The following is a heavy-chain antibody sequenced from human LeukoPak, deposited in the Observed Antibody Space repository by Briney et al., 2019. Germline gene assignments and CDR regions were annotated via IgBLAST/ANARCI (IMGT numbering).Heavy chain of an antibody. Sequence: ASVKVSCKVSGYTLTELSMHWVRQAPGKGLEWMGGFDPEDGETIYAQKFQGRVTMTEDTSTDTAYMELSSLRSEDTAVYYCATDAIYYDSSGYVGAFDIWGQGTMVTVSS. D-gene: IGHD3-22*01. V-gene: IGHV1-24*01. CDR2: FDPEDGET. CDR3: ATDAIYYDSSGYVGAFDI. J-gene: IGHJ3*02. CDR1: GYTLTELS.